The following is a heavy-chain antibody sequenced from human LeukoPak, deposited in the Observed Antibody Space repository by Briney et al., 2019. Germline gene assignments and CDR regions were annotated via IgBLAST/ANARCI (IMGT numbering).Heavy chain of an antibody. CDR2: INHSGST. CDR3: ARTVRKYYFDY. J-gene: IGHJ4*02. Sequence: PSETLSLTCAVYGGSFSGYYWSWIRQPPGKGLEWIGEINHSGSTNYNPSLKSRVTISVDTSKNQFSLKLSSVTAADTAVYYCARTVRKYYFDYWGQGTLVTVSS. CDR1: GGSFSGYY. D-gene: IGHD3-10*01. V-gene: IGHV4-34*01.